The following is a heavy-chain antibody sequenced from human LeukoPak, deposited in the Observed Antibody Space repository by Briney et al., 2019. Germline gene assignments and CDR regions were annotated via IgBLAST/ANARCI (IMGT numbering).Heavy chain of an antibody. D-gene: IGHD3-10*01. CDR3: AREGLGSGSDP. CDR2: ISHSGST. J-gene: IGHJ5*02. CDR1: GYSISSGYY. V-gene: IGHV4-38-2*02. Sequence: SETLSLTCTVSGYSISSGYYWGWIRQPPGKGLEWIGSISHSGSTYYNPSLKSRVSISVDTSKNQFSLRLSSVTAADTAVYYCAREGLGSGSDPWGQGTLVTVSS.